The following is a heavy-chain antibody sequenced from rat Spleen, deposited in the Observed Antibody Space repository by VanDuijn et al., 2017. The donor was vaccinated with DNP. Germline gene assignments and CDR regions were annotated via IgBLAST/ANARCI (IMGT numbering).Heavy chain of an antibody. J-gene: IGHJ2*01. CDR2: ISYEGSSL. CDR1: GFTFNDYF. D-gene: IGHD1-12*02. CDR3: ARPNYYAGSYPHY. V-gene: IGHV5-22*01. Sequence: EVQLVESGGGLVQPGGSMKLSCAASGFTFNDYFMAWVRQTPKKGLEWVASISYEGSSLHYGDSVKGRFTISRDNAKNTLYLQMNSLRSEDMATYYCARPNYYAGSYPHYWGQGVMVTVSS.